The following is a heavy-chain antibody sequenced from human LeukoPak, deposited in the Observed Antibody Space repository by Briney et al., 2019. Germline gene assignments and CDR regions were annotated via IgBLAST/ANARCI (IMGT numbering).Heavy chain of an antibody. Sequence: SVKVSCKASNYTFTSYGISWVRQAPGQGLEWMGGIIPIFGTPNYAQKFQGRVTITTDESTSTVYMELSGLRSEDTAVYYCARTLTYYYDSSGPIGWFDPWGQGTLVTVSS. CDR2: IIPIFGTP. CDR1: NYTFTSYG. J-gene: IGHJ5*02. D-gene: IGHD3-22*01. CDR3: ARTLTYYYDSSGPIGWFDP. V-gene: IGHV1-69*05.